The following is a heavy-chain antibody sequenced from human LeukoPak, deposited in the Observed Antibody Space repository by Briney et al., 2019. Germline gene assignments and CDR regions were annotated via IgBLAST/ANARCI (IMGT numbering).Heavy chain of an antibody. J-gene: IGHJ6*03. D-gene: IGHD3-3*01. CDR3: ARDGPDFWSGYPNPYYYYYMDV. Sequence: ASVKVSCKASGYTFTSYGISWVRQAPGQGLEWMGWISAYNGNTHYAQKLQGRLTMTTDTSTRTAYMELRSPRSDDTAVYYCARDGPDFWSGYPNPYYYYYMDVWGKGTTVTVSS. CDR2: ISAYNGNT. CDR1: GYTFTSYG. V-gene: IGHV1-18*01.